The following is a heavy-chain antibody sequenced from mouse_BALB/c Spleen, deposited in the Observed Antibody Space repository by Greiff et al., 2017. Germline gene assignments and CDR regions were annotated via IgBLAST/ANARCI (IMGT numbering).Heavy chain of an antibody. CDR3: ASGYDYDGGAY. Sequence: VKLMESGAELMKPGASVKISCKATGYTFSSYWIEWVKQRPGHGLEWIGEILPGSGSTNYNEKFKGKATFTADTSSNTAYMQLSSLTSEDSAVYYCASGYDYDGGAYWGQGTLVTVSA. CDR1: GYTFSSYW. D-gene: IGHD2-4*01. CDR2: ILPGSGST. J-gene: IGHJ3*01. V-gene: IGHV1-9*01.